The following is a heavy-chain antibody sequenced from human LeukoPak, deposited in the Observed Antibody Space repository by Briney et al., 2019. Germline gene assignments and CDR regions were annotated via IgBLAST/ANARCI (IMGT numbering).Heavy chain of an antibody. CDR3: ARGVTIFVSWIDY. Sequence: SVKASCKASGGTFSSYAISWVRQAPGQGLEWMGGIIPIFGTANYAQKFQGRVTITADESTSTAYMELSSLRSEDTAVYYCARGVTIFVSWIDYWGQGTLVTVSS. CDR1: GGTFSSYA. J-gene: IGHJ4*02. V-gene: IGHV1-69*13. D-gene: IGHD3-3*01. CDR2: IIPIFGTA.